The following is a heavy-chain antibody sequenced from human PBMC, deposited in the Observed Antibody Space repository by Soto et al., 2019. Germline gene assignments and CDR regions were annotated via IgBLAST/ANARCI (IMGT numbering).Heavy chain of an antibody. D-gene: IGHD3-10*01. CDR3: ARLWFGELWNYYYYGMDV. CDR2: IYYSGST. V-gene: IGHV4-59*12. J-gene: IGHJ6*02. Sequence: SETLSLTCTVSGGSISSYYWSWIRQPPGKGLEWIGYIYYSGSTNYNPSLKSRITISVDRSKNQFSLKLSSVTAADTAVYYCARLWFGELWNYYYYGMDVWGQGTTVTVSS. CDR1: GGSISSYY.